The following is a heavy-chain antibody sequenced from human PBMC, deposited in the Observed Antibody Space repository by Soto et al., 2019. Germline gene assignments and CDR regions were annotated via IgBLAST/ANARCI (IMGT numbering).Heavy chain of an antibody. Sequence: EVQLVESGGGLVQPGGSLRLSCAASGFTFSIYSMNWVRQAPGKGLEWVSYIRSSSSTIYYADSVKGRFTISRDNAKNSLYLQMNSLRDEDTAVYYCARNVVGVDDHWGQGTLVTVSS. CDR2: IRSSSSTI. CDR1: GFTFSIYS. J-gene: IGHJ4*02. D-gene: IGHD1-26*01. CDR3: ARNVVGVDDH. V-gene: IGHV3-48*02.